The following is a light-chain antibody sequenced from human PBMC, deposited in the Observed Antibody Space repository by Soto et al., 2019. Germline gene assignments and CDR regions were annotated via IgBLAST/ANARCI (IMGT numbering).Light chain of an antibody. J-gene: IGLJ1*01. CDR3: GTWDSSLSAYV. V-gene: IGLV1-51*02. CDR2: ENN. Sequence: QAVVTQPPSVFAAPGQKVTISCSGSSSNIGNNYVSWYQQLPGTAPKLLIYENNKRPSGIPDRFSGSKSGTSATLGITGLQTGDEADYYCGTWDSSLSAYVFGTGTKVTVL. CDR1: SSNIGNNY.